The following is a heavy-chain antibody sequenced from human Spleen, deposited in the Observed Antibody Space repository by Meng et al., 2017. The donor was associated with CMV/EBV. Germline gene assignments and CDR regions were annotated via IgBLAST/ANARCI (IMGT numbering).Heavy chain of an antibody. D-gene: IGHD2-15*01. CDR1: GYSISDGYY. CDR3: ARGAGGKGPWLD. CDR2: IYYSGST. V-gene: IGHV4-61*08. Sequence: SETLSLTCTVSGYSISDGYYWGWIRQPPGKGLEWIGYIYYSGSTNYNPSLKSRVTISVDTSKNQFSLKLSSVTAADTAVYYCARGAGGKGPWLDWGQGTLVTVSS. J-gene: IGHJ4*02.